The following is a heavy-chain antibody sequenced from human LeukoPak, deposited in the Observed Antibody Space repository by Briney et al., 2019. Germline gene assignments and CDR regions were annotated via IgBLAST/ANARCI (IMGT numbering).Heavy chain of an antibody. D-gene: IGHD6-6*01. CDR2: INLNSGGT. V-gene: IGHV1-2*06. CDR3: ASDPSSSDNFFDF. Sequence: GASVEVSCKASGFTFSDYYIHWVRQAPGQGLDYMGHINLNSGGTFYVQKFQGRVTMTRDTSISTAYMDLSRLTSDDTAVYFCASDPSSSDNFFDFWGQGTLVTVSS. J-gene: IGHJ4*02. CDR1: GFTFSDYY.